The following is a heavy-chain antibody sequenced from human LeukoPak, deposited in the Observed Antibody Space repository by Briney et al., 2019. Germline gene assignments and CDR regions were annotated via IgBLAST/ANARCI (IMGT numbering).Heavy chain of an antibody. J-gene: IGHJ4*02. D-gene: IGHD6-13*01. CDR2: ISSSSSYI. CDR1: GFTFSSYS. V-gene: IGHV3-21*01. Sequence: LGVSLRLSCAASGFTFSSYSMNWVRQAPGKGLEWVSSISSSSSYIYYADSVKGRFTISRDNAKNSLYLQMNSLRAEDTAVYYCASLGEQQLVRNRDYWGQGTLVTVSS. CDR3: ASLGEQQLVRNRDY.